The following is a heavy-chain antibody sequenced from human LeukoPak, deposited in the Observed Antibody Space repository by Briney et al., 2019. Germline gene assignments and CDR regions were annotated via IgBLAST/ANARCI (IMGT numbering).Heavy chain of an antibody. CDR3: AREVRGVQTFDY. CDR1: GGSISSYY. V-gene: IGHV4-59*01. D-gene: IGHD3-10*01. Sequence: SETLSLTCTVSGGSISSYYWSWIRQPPGKGLEWIGYIYYSGSTNYNPSLKSRVTISVDTSKNQFSLKLSSVTAADTAVYYCAREVRGVQTFDYWGQGTLVTVSS. J-gene: IGHJ4*02. CDR2: IYYSGST.